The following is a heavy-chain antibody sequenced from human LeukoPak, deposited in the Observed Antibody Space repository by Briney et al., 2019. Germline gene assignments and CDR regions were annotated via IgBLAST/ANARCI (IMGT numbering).Heavy chain of an antibody. CDR3: ARGYCSSTSCYGFDY. CDR2: ISAYNGNT. Sequence: GASVKVSCKASGYTFTTYGITWVRQAPGQGLEWMGWISAYNGNTNYAQKFQGRVTMTTDTSTSTAYMELRSLRSDDTAVYYCARGYCSSTSCYGFDYWGQGTLVTVSS. D-gene: IGHD2-2*01. V-gene: IGHV1-18*01. J-gene: IGHJ4*02. CDR1: GYTFTTYG.